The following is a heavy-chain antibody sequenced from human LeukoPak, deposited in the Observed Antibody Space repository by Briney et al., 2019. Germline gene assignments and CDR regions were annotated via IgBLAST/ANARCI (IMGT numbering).Heavy chain of an antibody. CDR2: ISWNSGSI. CDR1: GFTFDDYA. CDR3: AKGYYYGSGSYFDY. J-gene: IGHJ4*02. Sequence: GGSLRLSCAASGFTFDDYAMHWVRQAPGKGLEWVSGISWNSGSIGYADSVKGRFTISRDNAKNSLYLQMNSLRAEDTALYYCAKGYYYGSGSYFDYWGQGTLVTVSS. D-gene: IGHD3-10*01. V-gene: IGHV3-9*01.